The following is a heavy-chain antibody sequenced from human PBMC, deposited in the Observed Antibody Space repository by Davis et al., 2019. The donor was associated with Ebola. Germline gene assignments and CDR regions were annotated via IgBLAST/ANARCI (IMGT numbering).Heavy chain of an antibody. CDR3: ARDDFYGLGSREY. CDR2: VNDSGSA. CDR1: GGAFRGYF. V-gene: IGHV4-34*01. J-gene: IGHJ4*02. Sequence: SETLSLTCAVSGGAFRGYFWSWIRQAPGKGLEWIGEVNDSGSANYNPFLKGRPTISLDLIKKQFSLKLSSVTAADTAVYYCARDDFYGLGSREYWGRGTLVTVAS. D-gene: IGHD3-10*01.